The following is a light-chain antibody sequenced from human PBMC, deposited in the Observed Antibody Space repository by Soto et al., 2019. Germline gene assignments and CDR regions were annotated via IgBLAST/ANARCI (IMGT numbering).Light chain of an antibody. CDR2: EVN. V-gene: IGLV2-8*01. CDR3: QSYAGSNQWV. Sequence: QSALTQPPSASGSLGQSVTISCTGTSSDVGGYKYVSWYHQHPVKAPKVMIYEVNQRPSGVPDRFSGSKPGNTASLTVSGLQAEDEAAYSCQSYAGSNQWVCGGGTKLTAL. CDR1: SSDVGGYKY. J-gene: IGLJ3*02.